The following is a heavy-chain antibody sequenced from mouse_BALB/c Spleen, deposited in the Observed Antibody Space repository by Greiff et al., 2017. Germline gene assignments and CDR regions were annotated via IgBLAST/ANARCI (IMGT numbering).Heavy chain of an antibody. CDR3: ARSGYGNYHWYFDV. Sequence: QVQLQQSGAELVRPGTSVKISCKASGYAFTNYWLGWVKQRPGHGLEWIGDIYPGSGNTYYNEKFKGKATLTADKSSSTAYMQLSSLTSEDSAVYFCARSGYGNYHWYFDVWGAGTTVTVSS. J-gene: IGHJ1*01. CDR1: GYAFTNYW. D-gene: IGHD2-10*02. CDR2: IYPGSGNT. V-gene: IGHV1-63*01.